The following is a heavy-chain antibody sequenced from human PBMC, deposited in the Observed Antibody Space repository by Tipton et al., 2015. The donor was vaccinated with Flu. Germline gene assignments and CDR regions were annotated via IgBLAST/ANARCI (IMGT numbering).Heavy chain of an antibody. J-gene: IGHJ4*02. Sequence: SLRLSCAASGFTFPNPGIHWVRQAPGKGLEWVAVIWYDGGNKYYADSVRGRFTISRDNSKNTLYLQMNSLSAEDTAVYYCARAFEAARPLEGGDYWGQGSLVTVSS. V-gene: IGHV3-33*01. D-gene: IGHD6-25*01. CDR3: ARAFEAARPLEGGDY. CDR1: GFTFPNPG. CDR2: IWYDGGNK.